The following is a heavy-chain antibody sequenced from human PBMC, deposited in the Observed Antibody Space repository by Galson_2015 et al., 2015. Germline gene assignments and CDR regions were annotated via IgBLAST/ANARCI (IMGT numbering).Heavy chain of an antibody. CDR1: GFTFSSYA. D-gene: IGHD6-19*01. J-gene: IGHJ4*02. CDR2: ISGSGGST. Sequence: SLRLSCAASGFTFSSYAMSWVRQAPGKGLEWVSAISGSGGSTYYADSVKGRFTISRDNSKNTLYLQMNSLRAEDTAVYYCAKDKFPYSIAVAANYFDYWGQGALVTVSS. V-gene: IGHV3-23*01. CDR3: AKDKFPYSIAVAANYFDY.